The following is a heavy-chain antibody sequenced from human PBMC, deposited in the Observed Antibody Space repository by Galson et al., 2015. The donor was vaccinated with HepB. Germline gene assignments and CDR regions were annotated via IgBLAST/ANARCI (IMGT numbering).Heavy chain of an antibody. Sequence: SLRLSCAASGFTFSDYYMSWIRQAPGKGLEWVSAISGSGGSTYYADSVKGRFTISRDNSKNTLYLQMNSLRAEDTAVYYCAKALNYYDSSGDYWGQGTLVTVSS. V-gene: IGHV3-23*01. CDR2: ISGSGGST. CDR3: AKALNYYDSSGDY. J-gene: IGHJ4*02. CDR1: GFTFSDYY. D-gene: IGHD3-22*01.